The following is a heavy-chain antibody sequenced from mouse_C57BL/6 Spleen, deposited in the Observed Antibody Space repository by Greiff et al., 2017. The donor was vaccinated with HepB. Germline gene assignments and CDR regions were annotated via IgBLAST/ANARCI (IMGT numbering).Heavy chain of an antibody. CDR3: TRSDYYGSTPAY. V-gene: IGHV1-15*01. Sequence: QVQLQQSGAELVRPGASVTLSCKASGYTFTDYEMHWVKQTPVHGLEWIGAIDPETGGTAYNQKFKGKAILTADKSSSTAYMELRSLTSEDSAVYYCTRSDYYGSTPAYWGQGTLVTVSA. D-gene: IGHD1-1*01. CDR1: GYTFTDYE. J-gene: IGHJ3*01. CDR2: IDPETGGT.